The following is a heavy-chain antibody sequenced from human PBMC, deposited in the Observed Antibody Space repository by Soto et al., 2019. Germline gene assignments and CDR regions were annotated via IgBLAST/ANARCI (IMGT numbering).Heavy chain of an antibody. J-gene: IGHJ5*02. CDR2: IIPIFGTA. Sequence: SVKVSCKASGGTFSSYAISWVRQAPGQGLEWMGGIIPIFGTANYAQKFQGRVTITADESTSTAYMELSRLRSEDTAVYYCARVMDARGEPAWFDPWGQGTLVTVSS. CDR1: GGTFSSYA. D-gene: IGHD2-21*01. V-gene: IGHV1-69*13. CDR3: ARVMDARGEPAWFDP.